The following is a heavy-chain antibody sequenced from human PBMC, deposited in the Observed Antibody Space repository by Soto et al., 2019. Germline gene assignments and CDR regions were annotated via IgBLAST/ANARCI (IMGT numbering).Heavy chain of an antibody. D-gene: IGHD2-2*01. Sequence: GGSLRLSCAASGFTFSSYGMHWVRQAPGKGLEWVAVIWYDGSNKYYADSVKGRFTISRDNSKNTLYLQMNSLRAEDTAVYYCARESLPAATPTGFDYWGQGTLVTVS. CDR1: GFTFSSYG. CDR3: ARESLPAATPTGFDY. J-gene: IGHJ4*02. CDR2: IWYDGSNK. V-gene: IGHV3-33*01.